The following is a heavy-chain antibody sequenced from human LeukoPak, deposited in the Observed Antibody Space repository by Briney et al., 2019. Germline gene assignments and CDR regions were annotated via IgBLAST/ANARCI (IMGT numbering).Heavy chain of an antibody. D-gene: IGHD6-13*01. J-gene: IGHJ6*02. Sequence: SGPALVKPTQTLTLTCTFSGFSLSTGGMCVSWILQPPGKALEWLARMDWDDDKYYSTSLKTRLTISKDTSKNQVVLTMTNMDPVDAATYYCARIVWGQQLVPPLYYYYGMDVWGQGTTVTVSS. V-gene: IGHV2-70*11. CDR1: GFSLSTGGMC. CDR3: ARIVWGQQLVPPLYYYYGMDV. CDR2: MDWDDDK.